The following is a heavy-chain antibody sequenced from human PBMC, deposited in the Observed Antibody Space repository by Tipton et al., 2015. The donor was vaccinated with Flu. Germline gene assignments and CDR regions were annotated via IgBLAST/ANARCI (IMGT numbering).Heavy chain of an antibody. D-gene: IGHD2/OR15-2a*01. CDR1: GFTFRSTV. J-gene: IGHJ4*02. CDR3: ARDWGEYGSAGYFDH. V-gene: IGHV3-30*04. CDR2: ISHDGRRE. Sequence: SLRLSCAASGFTFRSTVMHWVRQAPGKGLEWVAIISHDGRREYYADSVKGRFTLSRDNSKDTLYLQMTSLGVEDTAVYYCARDWGEYGSAGYFDHWGQGTLVAVS.